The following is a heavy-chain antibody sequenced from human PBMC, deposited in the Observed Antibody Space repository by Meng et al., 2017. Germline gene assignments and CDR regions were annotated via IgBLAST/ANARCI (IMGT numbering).Heavy chain of an antibody. CDR2: MNPNSGNT. CDR3: ARVRGSGSLGIFDY. J-gene: IGHJ4*02. V-gene: IGHV1-8*01. D-gene: IGHD3-10*01. CDR1: GYTLTSYD. Sequence: VALVALGAEVKKPGAQVKVSCKASGYTLTSYDINWVRQATGQGLEWMGWMNPNSGNTGYAQKFQGRVTMTRNTSISTAYMELSSLRSEDTAVYYCARVRGSGSLGIFDYWGQGTLVTVSS.